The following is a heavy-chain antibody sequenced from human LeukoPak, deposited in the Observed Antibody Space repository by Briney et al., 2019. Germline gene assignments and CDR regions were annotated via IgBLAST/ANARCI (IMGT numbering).Heavy chain of an antibody. D-gene: IGHD3-10*01. CDR3: ARHIGSLRAGYYGMDV. J-gene: IGHJ6*02. CDR2: IYYSGST. Sequence: SGTLSLTCTVSGGSISSYYWSWIRQPPGNGLEWIGYIYYSGSTNYNPSLKSRVTISVDTSKNQFSLKLSSVTAADTAVYYCARHIGSLRAGYYGMDVWGQGTTVTVSS. V-gene: IGHV4-59*08. CDR1: GGSISSYY.